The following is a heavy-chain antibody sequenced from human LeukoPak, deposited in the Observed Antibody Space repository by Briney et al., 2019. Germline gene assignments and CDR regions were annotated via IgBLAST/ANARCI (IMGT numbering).Heavy chain of an antibody. CDR3: AKVRLGYCSGGSCSRGGTSMDV. V-gene: IGHV3-53*05. D-gene: IGHD2-15*01. CDR1: GFTVSNSY. CDR2: IYSGGST. Sequence: GGSLRLSCAASGFTVSNSYMSWVRQAPGKGLEWVSVIYSGGSTYYADSVKGRFTISRDNSKNTLYLQMNSLRAEDTAVYYCAKVRLGYCSGGSCSRGGTSMDVWGRGTTVTISS. J-gene: IGHJ6*03.